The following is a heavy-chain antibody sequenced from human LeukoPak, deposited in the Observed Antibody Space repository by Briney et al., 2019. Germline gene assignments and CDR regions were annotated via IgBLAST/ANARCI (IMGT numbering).Heavy chain of an antibody. CDR2: INTGGTT. D-gene: IGHD3-22*01. CDR3: ARTLLPGLKGAFDI. CDR1: GDSISSGTYY. Sequence: SETLSLTCTVFGDSISSGTYYWSWIRQTADKRLEYIGRINTGGTTNYNPFLRGRVALSVDTSKNQISLNLGSVSAADTAVYYCARTLLPGLKGAFDIWGQGTMVTVSS. J-gene: IGHJ3*02. V-gene: IGHV4-61*02.